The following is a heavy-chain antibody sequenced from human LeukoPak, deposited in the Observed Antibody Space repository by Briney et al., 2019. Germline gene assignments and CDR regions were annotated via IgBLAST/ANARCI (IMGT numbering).Heavy chain of an antibody. J-gene: IGHJ1*01. Sequence: QPGGSLRLSCAASGFTFSSYGMHWVRQAPGKGLEWVAVIWYDGSNKYYADSVKGRFTISRDNAKNSLYLQMNSLRAEDTAVYYCARDDSSGLITMGNFQHWGQGTLVTVSS. CDR1: GFTFSSYG. CDR2: IWYDGSNK. V-gene: IGHV3-33*01. CDR3: ARDDSSGLITMGNFQH. D-gene: IGHD3-22*01.